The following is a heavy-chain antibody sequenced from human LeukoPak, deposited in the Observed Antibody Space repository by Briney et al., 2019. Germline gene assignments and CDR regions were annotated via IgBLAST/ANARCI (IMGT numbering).Heavy chain of an antibody. V-gene: IGHV1-18*01. D-gene: IGHD3-22*01. J-gene: IGHJ4*02. Sequence: ASVKVSCKASGYTSTNNGISWVRQAPGQGLEWMGWISGYKGNTNYAQKLQGRVTMTTDTSRSTAYMELRSLRSDDTAVYYCARVTITMIVVADYWGQGTLVTVSS. CDR3: ARVTITMIVVADY. CDR1: GYTSTNNG. CDR2: ISGYKGNT.